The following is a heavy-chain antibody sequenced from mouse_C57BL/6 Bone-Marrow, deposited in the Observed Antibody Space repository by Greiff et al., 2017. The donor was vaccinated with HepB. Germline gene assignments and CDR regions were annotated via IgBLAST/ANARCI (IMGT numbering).Heavy chain of an antibody. V-gene: IGHV1-53*01. Sequence: QVQLQQPGTELVKPGASVKLSCKASGYTFTSYWMHWVKQRPGQGLEWIGNINPSNGSTNYNEKFKSKATLTVDKSSSTAYMQLSSLTSEDSAVYCGARGGQLRLRAMDYWGQGTSVTVSS. CDR3: ARGGQLRLRAMDY. D-gene: IGHD3-2*02. CDR1: GYTFTSYW. CDR2: INPSNGST. J-gene: IGHJ4*01.